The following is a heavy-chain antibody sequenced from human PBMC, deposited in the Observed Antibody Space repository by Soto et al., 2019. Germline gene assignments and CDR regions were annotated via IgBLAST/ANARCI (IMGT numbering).Heavy chain of an antibody. J-gene: IGHJ5*02. Sequence: EVQLVESGGGLVQPGGSLRLSCAASGFIFSNYDMHWVRQVTGKGLEWVSSIGVGGDTYYAASVKGRFTISRENAKNSFYLQMNSLRAEDTAVYYCARYFGDYSGNWFDPWGQGTLVTVSS. CDR1: GFIFSNYD. CDR3: ARYFGDYSGNWFDP. D-gene: IGHD4-17*01. V-gene: IGHV3-13*01. CDR2: IGVGGDT.